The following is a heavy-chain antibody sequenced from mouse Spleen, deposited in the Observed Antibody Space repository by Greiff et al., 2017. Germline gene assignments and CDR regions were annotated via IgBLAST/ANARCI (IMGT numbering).Heavy chain of an antibody. CDR3: AREWYYGSSSDY. CDR1: GFTFSSYA. CDR2: ISDGGSYT. D-gene: IGHD1-1*01. V-gene: IGHV5-4*01. J-gene: IGHJ2*01. Sequence: EVQLVESGGGLVKPGGSLKLSCAASGFTFSSYAMSWVRQTPEKRLEWVATISDGGSYTYYPDNVKGRFTISRDNAKNNLYLQMSHLKSEDTAMYYCAREWYYGSSSDYWGQGTTLTVSS.